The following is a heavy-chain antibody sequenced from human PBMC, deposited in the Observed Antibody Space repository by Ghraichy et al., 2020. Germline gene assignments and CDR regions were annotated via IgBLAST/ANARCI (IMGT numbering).Heavy chain of an antibody. J-gene: IGHJ5*02. D-gene: IGHD3-22*01. Sequence: SETLSLTCAVYGGSFSGYYWSWIRQPPGKGLEWIWEINHSGSTDYNPSLKSRVTISVDTSKNQFSLKLISVTAADTAVYYCARDPNYYDSSDYYYAGWFDPWGLGTLVTVSS. CDR1: GGSFSGYY. CDR3: ARDPNYYDSSDYYYAGWFDP. CDR2: INHSGST. V-gene: IGHV4-34*01.